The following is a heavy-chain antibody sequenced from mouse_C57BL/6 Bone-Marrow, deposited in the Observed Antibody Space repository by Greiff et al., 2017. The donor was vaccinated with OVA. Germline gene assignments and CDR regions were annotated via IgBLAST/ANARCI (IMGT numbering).Heavy chain of an antibody. D-gene: IGHD1-1*01. J-gene: IGHJ2*01. V-gene: IGHV14-4*01. CDR3: TKLRPLDY. CDR2: IDPENGDT. Sequence: EVQLVESGAELVRPGASVKLSCTASGFNIKDDYMHWVKQRPEQGLEWIGWIDPENGDTEYASKFQGKATITADTSSNTAYLQLSSLTSEDTAVYYCTKLRPLDYWGQGTTLTVSS. CDR1: GFNIKDDY.